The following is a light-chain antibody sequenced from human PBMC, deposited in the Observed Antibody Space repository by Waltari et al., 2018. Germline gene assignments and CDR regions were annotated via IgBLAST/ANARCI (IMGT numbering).Light chain of an antibody. V-gene: IGKV3-20*01. CDR2: DAS. CDR3: QHYVRLPAT. Sequence: EIVLTQSPGTLSLSPGERATLSCRASQSVSRSLTWYQQKPGQAPRLLIYDASSRATGIPDRFSGSGSGTDFSLTIGRLQPEDFAVYYCQHYVRLPATFGQGTKVEIK. J-gene: IGKJ1*01. CDR1: QSVSRS.